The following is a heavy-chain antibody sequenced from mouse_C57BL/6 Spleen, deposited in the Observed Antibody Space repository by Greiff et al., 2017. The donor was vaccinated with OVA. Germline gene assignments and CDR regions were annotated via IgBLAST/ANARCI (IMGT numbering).Heavy chain of an antibody. Sequence: EVQRVESEGGLVQPGSSMKLSCTASGFTFSDYYMAWVRQVPEKGLEWVANINYDGSSTYYLDSLKSRFIISRDNAKNILYMQMSSLKYEDTATYYCARDLDCYPGYWYFDVWGTGTTVTVSS. CDR2: INYDGSST. CDR3: ARDLDCYPGYWYFDV. J-gene: IGHJ1*03. V-gene: IGHV5-16*01. CDR1: GFTFSDYY. D-gene: IGHD2-3*01.